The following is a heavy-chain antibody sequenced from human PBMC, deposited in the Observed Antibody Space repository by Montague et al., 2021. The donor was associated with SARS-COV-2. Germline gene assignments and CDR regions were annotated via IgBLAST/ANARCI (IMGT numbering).Heavy chain of an antibody. CDR1: GGSFSTYS. J-gene: IGHJ6*03. V-gene: IGHV4-34*01. CDR3: ARLGDGVVPSPILGVGPYYSYTCMDV. D-gene: IGHD3-10*01. Sequence: SETLSLTCAVHGGSFSTYSWNWIRKPPGKGLEWIGEIHHGGRTNYNPSLKSRVTISADTSKNHFSLKLTSVAAADTAVYYCARLGDGVVPSPILGVGPYYSYTCMDVWGKGTTVTVSS. CDR2: IHHGGRT.